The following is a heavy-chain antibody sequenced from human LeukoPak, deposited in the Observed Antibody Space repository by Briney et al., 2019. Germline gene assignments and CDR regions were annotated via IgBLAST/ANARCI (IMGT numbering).Heavy chain of an antibody. D-gene: IGHD2-2*01. J-gene: IGHJ5*02. CDR3: ARDCSSTSCWGSGYRFDP. CDR2: IQFNENNK. CDR1: GFIFSHYD. V-gene: IGHV3-30*12. Sequence: PGGSLRLSCAASGFIFSHYDMHWVRQAPGRGLEWVAYIQFNENNKYYLDSVRGRFTISRDNSKNTLYLQMNSLRAEDTAVYYCARDCSSTSCWGSGYRFDPWGQGTLVTVSS.